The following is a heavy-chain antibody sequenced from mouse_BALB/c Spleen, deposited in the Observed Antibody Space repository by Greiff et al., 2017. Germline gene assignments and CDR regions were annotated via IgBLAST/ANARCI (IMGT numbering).Heavy chain of an antibody. CDR2: ISNGGGST. D-gene: IGHD2-3*01. V-gene: IGHV5-12-2*01. CDR3: TRDGDDGYPSWFAY. Sequence: DVKLVESGGGLVQPGGSLKLSCAASGFTFSSYTMSWVRQTPEKRLEWVAYISNGGGSTYYPDTVKGRFTISRDNAKNTLYLQMSSLKSEDTAMYYCTRDGDDGYPSWFAYWGQGTLVTVSA. J-gene: IGHJ3*01. CDR1: GFTFSSYT.